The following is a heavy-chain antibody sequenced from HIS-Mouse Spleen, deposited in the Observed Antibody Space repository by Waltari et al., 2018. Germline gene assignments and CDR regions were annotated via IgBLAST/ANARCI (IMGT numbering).Heavy chain of an antibody. J-gene: IGHJ4*02. CDR3: AGYNWNYGTDY. Sequence: QVQLQQWGAGLLKPSETLSLTCAVYGGSFSGYYWSWIRQPPGKGLEWIGEINHSGSTNYNPSLKSRATISVDTSKNQFSLKLSSVTAADTAVYYCAGYNWNYGTDYWGQGTLVTVSS. V-gene: IGHV4-34*01. CDR2: INHSGST. CDR1: GGSFSGYY. D-gene: IGHD1-7*01.